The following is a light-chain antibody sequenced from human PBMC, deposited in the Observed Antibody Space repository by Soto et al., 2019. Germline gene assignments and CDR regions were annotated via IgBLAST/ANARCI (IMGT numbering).Light chain of an antibody. J-gene: IGLJ2*01. Sequence: QSVLTQPASVSGSPGQSITISCTGTSSDIGDYNYVSWYQQHPGKAPKLLIYEVSNRPSGVSDRFSASKSGNTASLTISGLQAGDEADYYCSSYTSNSNFLVSGGGTKVTVL. CDR3: SSYTSNSNFLV. CDR1: SSDIGDYNY. V-gene: IGLV2-14*01. CDR2: EVS.